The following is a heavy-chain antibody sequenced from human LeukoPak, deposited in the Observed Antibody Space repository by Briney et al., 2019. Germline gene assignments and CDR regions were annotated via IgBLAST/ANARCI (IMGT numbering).Heavy chain of an antibody. V-gene: IGHV3-53*01. Sequence: GGSLRLSCEASGFSFSIYGMSWVRQAPGKGLEWVSVIYRGGNTYYADPVKGRFTISRDTSKNTVYLQMNSLRVEDTAVYYCATFLYGGNAGGSVGYWGQGTRVTVSS. J-gene: IGHJ4*02. D-gene: IGHD4/OR15-4a*01. CDR1: GFSFSIYG. CDR2: IYRGGNT. CDR3: ATFLYGGNAGGSVGY.